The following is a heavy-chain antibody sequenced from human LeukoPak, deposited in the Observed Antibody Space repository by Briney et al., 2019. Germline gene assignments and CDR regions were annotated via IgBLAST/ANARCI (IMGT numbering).Heavy chain of an antibody. D-gene: IGHD3-16*02. CDR3: ARGRYSYGRNDS. CDR1: GGSIGTSAYS. V-gene: IGHV4-31*03. J-gene: IGHJ5*01. Sequence: SETLSLTCTVSGGSIGTSAYSWNWIRQHPGKGLEWIGFISDSGSTLYNPSLKSRVTISSDTSKNQFSLKLTSVTAADMAVYYCARGRYSYGRNDSWGQGTLVTVSS. CDR2: ISDSGST.